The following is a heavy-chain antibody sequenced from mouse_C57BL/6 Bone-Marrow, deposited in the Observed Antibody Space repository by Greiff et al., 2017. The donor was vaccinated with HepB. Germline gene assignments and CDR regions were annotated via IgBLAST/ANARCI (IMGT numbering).Heavy chain of an antibody. V-gene: IGHV5-9-1*02. D-gene: IGHD1-1*01. CDR2: ISSGGDYI. CDR3: TRDLIVHYYGSPYWYFDV. J-gene: IGHJ1*03. CDR1: GFTFSSYA. Sequence: EVQLVESGEGLVKPGGSLKLSCAASGFTFSSYAMSWVRQTPEKRLEWVAYISSGGDYIYYADTVKGRFTISRDNARNTLYLQMSSLKSEDTAMYYCTRDLIVHYYGSPYWYFDVWGTGTTVTVSS.